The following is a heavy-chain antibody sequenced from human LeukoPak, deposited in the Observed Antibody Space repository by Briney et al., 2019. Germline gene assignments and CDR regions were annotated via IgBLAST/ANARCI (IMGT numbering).Heavy chain of an antibody. CDR2: ISSSGNTR. CDR1: GMMFSSYE. Sequence: PGGSLRLSCSASGMMFSSYEMYWVRQAPGKGLEWVSDISSSGNTRNYADSVKGRFTISRDNAKKTLHLQMNSLRGDETAIYYCASAMMGFDSSGYYTAAYFEHWGQGTRVTVSS. J-gene: IGHJ4*02. D-gene: IGHD3-22*01. V-gene: IGHV3-48*03. CDR3: ASAMMGFDSSGYYTAAYFEH.